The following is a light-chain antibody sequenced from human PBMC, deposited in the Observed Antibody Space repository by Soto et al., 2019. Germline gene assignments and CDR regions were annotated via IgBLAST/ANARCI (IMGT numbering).Light chain of an antibody. CDR1: QSIRSY. CDR3: QQANSFPIT. CDR2: AAS. Sequence: DIQMTQSPSSLSASVGDRLTITCRESQSIRSYLNWYQQTPGKAPKIMIYAASSLQSGVPSMFSGSGSGTDFTLTISSLQHEDFATYYCQQANSFPITFGQGTRLEIK. J-gene: IGKJ5*01. V-gene: IGKV1-39*01.